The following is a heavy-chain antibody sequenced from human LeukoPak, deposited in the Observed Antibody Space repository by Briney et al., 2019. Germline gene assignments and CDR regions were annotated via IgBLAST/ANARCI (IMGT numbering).Heavy chain of an antibody. J-gene: IGHJ3*02. CDR3: ARQIFLEWLSPRKEDAFDI. V-gene: IGHV4-39*07. CDR2: IYYSGST. CDR1: GGSISSSSYY. D-gene: IGHD3-3*01. Sequence: SETLSLTCTVSGGSISSSSYYWGWIRQPPGKGLEWIGSIYYSGSTYYNPSLKSRVTISVDTSKNQFSLKLSSVTAADTAVYYCARQIFLEWLSPRKEDAFDIWGQGTMVTVSS.